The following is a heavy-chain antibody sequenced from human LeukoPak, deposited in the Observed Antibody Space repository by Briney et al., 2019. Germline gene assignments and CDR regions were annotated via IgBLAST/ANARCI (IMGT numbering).Heavy chain of an antibody. J-gene: IGHJ4*02. CDR2: IYYSGST. CDR1: GGSISSYY. CDR3: ASSHYFYSGSYYPRFDY. D-gene: IGHD1-26*01. Sequence: PSETLSLTCTVSGGSISSYYWSWIRQPPGKGLEWIGYIYYSGSTNYNPSLKSGVTISVDTSKNQFSLKLSSVTAADTAVYYCASSHYFYSGSYYPRFDYWGQGTLVTVSS. V-gene: IGHV4-59*01.